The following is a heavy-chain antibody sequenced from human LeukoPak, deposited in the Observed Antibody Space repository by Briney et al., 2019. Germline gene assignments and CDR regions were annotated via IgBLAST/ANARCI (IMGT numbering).Heavy chain of an antibody. CDR1: GYTFTSYD. CDR3: ARGRLGDYYYGMDV. CDR2: MNPNSGNT. J-gene: IGHJ6*02. D-gene: IGHD4-17*01. Sequence: ASVKVSCKASGYTFTSYDINWVRQATGQGLEWMGWMNPNSGNTGYAQKFQGRVTMTRNTSISTAYMELSSLRSEDTAVYYCARGRLGDYYYGMDVWGQGTTVTVSS. V-gene: IGHV1-8*01.